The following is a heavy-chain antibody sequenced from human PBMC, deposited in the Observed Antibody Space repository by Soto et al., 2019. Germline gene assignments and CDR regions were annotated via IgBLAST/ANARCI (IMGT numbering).Heavy chain of an antibody. Sequence: QVRLVESGGGVVQPGRSLRLSCAASGFTFSSYGMHWVRQAPGKGLEWVAVISYDGSNKYYADSVKGRFTISRDNSKNTLYLQMNSLRAEDTAVYYCAKAGIALDYWGQGTLVTVSS. J-gene: IGHJ4*02. CDR3: AKAGIALDY. V-gene: IGHV3-30*18. CDR2: ISYDGSNK. CDR1: GFTFSSYG. D-gene: IGHD6-13*01.